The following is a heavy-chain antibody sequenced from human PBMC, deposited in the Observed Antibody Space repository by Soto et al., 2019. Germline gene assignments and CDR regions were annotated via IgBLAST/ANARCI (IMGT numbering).Heavy chain of an antibody. CDR1: GFTFSNYA. D-gene: IGHD6-13*01. V-gene: IGHV3-23*01. CDR2: ISDTSIST. CDR3: ATGGIAAVISDY. J-gene: IGHJ4*02. Sequence: HPGGSLRLSCAASGFTFSNYALSWVRKAPGKGLEWVSAISDTSISTYYGDSVKGRFIVSRDNSKNTLYLQMNSLRAEDTAVYYCATGGIAAVISDYWGQGTLVTVSS.